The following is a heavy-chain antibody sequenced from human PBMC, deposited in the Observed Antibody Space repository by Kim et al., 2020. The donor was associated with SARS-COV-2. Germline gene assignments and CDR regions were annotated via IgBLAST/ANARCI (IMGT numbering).Heavy chain of an antibody. CDR2: LTGSGTST. J-gene: IGHJ4*02. CDR3: ALQGSYFNY. V-gene: IGHV3-23*01. D-gene: IGHD3-10*01. CDR1: GFTFSSYA. Sequence: GGSLRLSCAASGFTFSSYAMSWVRQAPGKGLEWVSALTGSGTSTYYADTVKGRFTISRDNSKNTPYLQMNSLRAEDTAIYYCALQGSYFNYWGQGTLVTV.